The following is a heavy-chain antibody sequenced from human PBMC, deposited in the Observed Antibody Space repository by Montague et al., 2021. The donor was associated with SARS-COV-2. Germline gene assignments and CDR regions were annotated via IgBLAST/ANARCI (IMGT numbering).Heavy chain of an antibody. CDR1: GGSISSGGYY. D-gene: IGHD3-22*01. CDR3: ARARITMIVVVNAFDI. J-gene: IGHJ3*02. CDR2: IYYSGST. V-gene: IGHV4-31*03. Sequence: TLSLTCTVSGGSISSGGYYWSWIRQHPGKGLEWIGYIYYSGSTYYXXXLKSRVTISVDTSKNQSSLKLSSVTAADTAVYYCARARITMIVVVNAFDIWGQGTMVTVSS.